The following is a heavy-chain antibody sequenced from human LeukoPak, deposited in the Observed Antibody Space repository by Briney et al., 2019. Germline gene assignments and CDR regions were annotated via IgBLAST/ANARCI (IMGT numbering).Heavy chain of an antibody. CDR3: ARDLAWGALDY. D-gene: IGHD7-27*01. CDR1: GFTLSTYD. J-gene: IGHJ4*02. V-gene: IGHV3-30*03. CDR2: ISYDGSNK. Sequence: HPGGSLRLSCAASGFTLSTYDMHWVRQAPGKGLEWVAVISYDGSNKYYADSVKGRFTISRDNAKNSLYLQMNSLRVEDTGVYYCARDLAWGALDYWGQGTLVTVSS.